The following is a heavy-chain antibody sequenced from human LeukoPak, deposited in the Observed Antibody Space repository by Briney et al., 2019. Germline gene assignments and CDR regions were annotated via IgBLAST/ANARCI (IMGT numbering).Heavy chain of an antibody. D-gene: IGHD4-17*01. V-gene: IGHV4-59*08. CDR3: ARRLRQNLFDP. Sequence: SETLSLTCTVSGVSISSDYWSWIRLPPGKGLEWIGYIYYSGSSNYNPSLKSRVTMSVDTSKNQFSLKLTSVTAADTAVYYCARRLRQNLFDPWGQGALVTVSS. CDR2: IYYSGSS. CDR1: GVSISSDY. J-gene: IGHJ5*02.